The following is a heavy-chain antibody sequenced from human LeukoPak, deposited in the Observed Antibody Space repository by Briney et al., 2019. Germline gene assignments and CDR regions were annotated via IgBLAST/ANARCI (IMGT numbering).Heavy chain of an antibody. CDR1: GGSIASSSYY. CDR2: VFRTGIT. J-gene: IGHJ5*01. D-gene: IGHD3-10*01. V-gene: IGHV4-39*02. Sequence: SETLSLTCSVSGGSIASSSYYWGWIRQPPGKGLEWIGSVFRTGITYYSASLKSRVSISVDTSKNDFALKLASVTAADTAMYFCARRVGFYGSGSLNYFDPWGQGILVSVSS. CDR3: ARRVGFYGSGSLNYFDP.